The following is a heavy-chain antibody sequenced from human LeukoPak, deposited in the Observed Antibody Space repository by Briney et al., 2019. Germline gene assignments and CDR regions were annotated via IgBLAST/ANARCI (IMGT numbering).Heavy chain of an antibody. CDR2: IAPRAVST. CDR3: ARDGGPSGYSTGGSCYSYYFDY. V-gene: IGHV1-46*01. J-gene: IGHJ4*02. CDR1: RYTFTSDY. Sequence: ASVRVSCTASRYTFTSDYMYWVRQAPVQRLEWMGIIAPRAVSTNYAQKFQGRVTMTRDTSTSIVYMRLRSLRSEDTAVYYCARDGGPSGYSTGGSCYSYYFDYWGQGTLVTVSS. D-gene: IGHD2-15*01.